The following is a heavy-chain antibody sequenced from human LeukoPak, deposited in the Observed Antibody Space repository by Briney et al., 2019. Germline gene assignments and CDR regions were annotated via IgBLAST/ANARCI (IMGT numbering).Heavy chain of an antibody. CDR2: IKEDGTEK. D-gene: IGHD6-6*01. CDR3: ARDQDLKQSSSSDRPAEYFQH. J-gene: IGHJ1*01. CDR1: GFTFSDFW. Sequence: HPGGSLRLSCAGSGFTFSDFWMTWVRQTPGKGLEWVANIKEDGTEKNLVDSVKGRFTISRDNSKNTLYLQMNSLRAEDTAVYYCARDQDLKQSSSSDRPAEYFQHWGQGTLVTVSS. V-gene: IGHV3-7*01.